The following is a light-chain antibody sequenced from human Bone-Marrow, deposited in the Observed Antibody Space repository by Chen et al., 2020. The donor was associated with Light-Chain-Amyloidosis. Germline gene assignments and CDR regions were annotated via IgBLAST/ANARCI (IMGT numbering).Light chain of an antibody. J-gene: IGLJ2*01. CDR3: SACDISRSAVV. CDR2: RND. CDR1: SYNVGNQG. V-gene: IGLV10-54*04. Sequence: QAGLTQPPSVSKGLRQTATPTCTGNSYNVGNQGVAWLQQHQGHPPKLLSYRNDNRPSGISERFSASRSGNTASLTITGLQPEDEADYYCSACDISRSAVVFGGGTKLTVL.